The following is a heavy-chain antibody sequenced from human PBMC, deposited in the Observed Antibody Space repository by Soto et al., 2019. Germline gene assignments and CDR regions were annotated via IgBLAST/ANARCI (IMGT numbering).Heavy chain of an antibody. CDR3: ARGRWLQHSDY. Sequence: ASVKVSCKASGYTFTSYGISWVRQAPGQGLEGMGWISAYNGNTNYAQKLQGRVTMTTDTSTITAYLELRSLRSDDTAVDYSARGRWLQHSDYWGQGTLVTVSS. J-gene: IGHJ4*02. D-gene: IGHD5-12*01. V-gene: IGHV1-18*01. CDR1: GYTFTSYG. CDR2: ISAYNGNT.